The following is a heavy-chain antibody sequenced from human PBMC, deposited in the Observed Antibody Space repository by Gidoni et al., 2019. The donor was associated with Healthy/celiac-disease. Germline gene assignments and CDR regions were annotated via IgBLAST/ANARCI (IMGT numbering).Heavy chain of an antibody. J-gene: IGHJ2*01. V-gene: IGHV4-34*01. CDR3: ARGLTGDSTLLYWYFDL. CDR2: INHSGST. CDR1: GGSFSGYS. Sequence: QVQLQQWCAGLLNPSETLSLTCAVYGGSFSGYSWSWIRQPPGKGLEWIGEINHSGSTNYNPSLKSRVTISVDTSKNQFSLKLSSVTAADTAVYYCARGLTGDSTLLYWYFDLWGRGTLVTVSS. D-gene: IGHD2-2*01.